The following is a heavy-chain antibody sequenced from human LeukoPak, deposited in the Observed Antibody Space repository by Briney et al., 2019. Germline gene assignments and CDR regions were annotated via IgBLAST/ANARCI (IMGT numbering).Heavy chain of an antibody. D-gene: IGHD6-13*01. J-gene: IGHJ4*02. CDR2: IYYSGST. Sequence: SETLSLTCTVSGGSISSYYWSWIRQPPGKGLEWIGYIYYSGSTNYNPSLKSRVTISVDTSKNQFSLKLSSVTAADTAVYYCARAGPAAPYFDYWGQGTLVTVSS. CDR3: ARAGPAAPYFDY. CDR1: GGSISSYY. V-gene: IGHV4-59*12.